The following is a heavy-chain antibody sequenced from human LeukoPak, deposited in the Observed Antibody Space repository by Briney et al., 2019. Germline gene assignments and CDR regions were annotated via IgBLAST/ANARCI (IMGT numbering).Heavy chain of an antibody. V-gene: IGHV4-39*01. Sequence: SETLSLTCTASGGSISSSSYYWGWIRQPPGKGLEWIGSIYYSGSTYYNPSLKSRVTISVDTSKNQFSLKLSSVTAADTAVYYCARQNYEYSSGWYRENWFDPWGQGTLVTASS. CDR1: GGSISSSSYY. J-gene: IGHJ5*02. CDR2: IYYSGST. D-gene: IGHD6-19*01. CDR3: ARQNYEYSSGWYRENWFDP.